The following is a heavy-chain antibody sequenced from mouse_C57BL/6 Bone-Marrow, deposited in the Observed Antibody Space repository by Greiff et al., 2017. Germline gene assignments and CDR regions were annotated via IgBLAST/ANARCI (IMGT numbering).Heavy chain of an antibody. Sequence: QVQLKESGPELVKPGASVKISCKASGYAFSSSWMNWVKQRPGTGLEWIGRIYPGDGDTNYNGKFKGKATLTADKSSSTAYMQLSSLTSEDSAVYFCASSLITTVVARDYWGEDTTLTVSS. J-gene: IGHJ2*01. V-gene: IGHV1-82*01. CDR2: IYPGDGDT. CDR1: GYAFSSSW. CDR3: ASSLITTVVARDY. D-gene: IGHD1-1*01.